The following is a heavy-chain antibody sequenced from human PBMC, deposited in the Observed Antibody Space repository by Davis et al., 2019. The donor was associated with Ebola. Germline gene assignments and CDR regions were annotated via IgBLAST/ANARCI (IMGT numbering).Heavy chain of an antibody. CDR2: ISSSSSYI. Sequence: GESLKISCAASGFTFSSYSMNWVRQAPGKGLEWVSSISSSSSYIYYADSVKGRFTISRDNAKNSLYLQMNSLRAEDTAVYYCARDKEDYGMDVWGQGTTVTVSS. CDR1: GFTFSSYS. J-gene: IGHJ6*02. V-gene: IGHV3-21*01. CDR3: ARDKEDYGMDV.